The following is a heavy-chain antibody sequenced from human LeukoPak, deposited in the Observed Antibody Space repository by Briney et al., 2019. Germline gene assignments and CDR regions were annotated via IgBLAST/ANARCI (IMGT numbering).Heavy chain of an antibody. D-gene: IGHD5-24*01. CDR2: INHSGST. J-gene: IGHJ4*01. CDR1: GGSFSGYY. CDR3: ARMATTDY. Sequence: PSETLSLTCAVYGGSFSGYYWSWLRQPPGKGLEWIGEINHSGSTNYNPSLKSRVTISLDTSKNQFSLKLTSVTAADTAVYYCARMATTDYWGQGTLVTVSS. V-gene: IGHV4-34*01.